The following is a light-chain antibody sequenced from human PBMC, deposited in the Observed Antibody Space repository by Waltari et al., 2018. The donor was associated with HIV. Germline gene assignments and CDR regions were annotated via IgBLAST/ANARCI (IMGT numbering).Light chain of an antibody. CDR3: QAWGSSPV. CDR1: TLGHNF. J-gene: IGLJ2*01. V-gene: IGLV3-1*01. Sequence: SYDLPPPPSVSVSPGQPASLTCSRHTLGHNFVCWYQQRPGQSPVVVMYQDSRRPSGIPERFSGCNSGNTATLTSSGTQAMDEADYYCQAWGSSPVFGGGTKLTVL. CDR2: QDS.